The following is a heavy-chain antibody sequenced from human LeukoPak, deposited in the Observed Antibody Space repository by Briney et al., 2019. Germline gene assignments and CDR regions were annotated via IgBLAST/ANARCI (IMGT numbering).Heavy chain of an antibody. D-gene: IGHD2-2*01. Sequence: GGSLSLSCAAYGFTVSSNYMSWVRQAPGKGLGWVSVIYSGGSTYYPDSAKGRFTIPRDNSTHPPSLQRNSLRAEDTAVYYCARGQSSTICCDFDYWGQGTPFTLSP. CDR3: ARGQSSTICCDFDY. CDR2: IYSGGST. CDR1: GFTVSSNY. V-gene: IGHV3-66*02. J-gene: IGHJ4*02.